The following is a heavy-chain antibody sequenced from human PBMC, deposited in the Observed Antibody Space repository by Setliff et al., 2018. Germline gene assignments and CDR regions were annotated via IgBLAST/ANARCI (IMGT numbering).Heavy chain of an antibody. CDR2: ISPHTGNA. Sequence: GASVKVSCKASGYTFSNFAISWVRQAPGQGLEWMGWISPHTGNAYYAQKFPGRVTLTTDTSTNTAYIEVRNLRFDDTAIYFCSRLVRFCTKTTCQRLLGDDYWGQGTLVTVSS. V-gene: IGHV1-18*01. CDR3: SRLVRFCTKTTCQRLLGDDY. CDR1: GYTFSNFA. D-gene: IGHD3-3*01. J-gene: IGHJ4*02.